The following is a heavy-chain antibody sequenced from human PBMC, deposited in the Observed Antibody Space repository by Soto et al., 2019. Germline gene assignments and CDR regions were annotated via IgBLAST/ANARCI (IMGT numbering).Heavy chain of an antibody. D-gene: IGHD7-27*01. Sequence: QVHLVQSGAEVRKPGASVKVSCKASGYTFSSYAMHWVRQAPGQRLEWMGWINAGYGHTKSSQKFQDRVTISRDTSASSAYMELTSLRSEDTAVYCCARDTGDGTFDFWGQGTLVTVSS. CDR1: GYTFSSYA. CDR3: ARDTGDGTFDF. V-gene: IGHV1-3*01. J-gene: IGHJ4*02. CDR2: INAGYGHT.